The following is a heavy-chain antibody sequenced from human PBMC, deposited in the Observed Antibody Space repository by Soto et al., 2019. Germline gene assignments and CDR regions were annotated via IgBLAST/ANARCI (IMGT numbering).Heavy chain of an antibody. V-gene: IGHV3-30*18. CDR3: AKGLLQNYYFEY. CDR1: GFTFRSYG. Sequence: GGSLRLSCAASGFTFRSYGMQWVRQAPGKGLEWVASISYDGGFAYYADSVKGRFTISRDNSKNTLYLQINSLRPEDSAVYYCAKGLLQNYYFEYWGQGTLVTVSS. CDR2: ISYDGGFA. D-gene: IGHD4-4*01. J-gene: IGHJ4*02.